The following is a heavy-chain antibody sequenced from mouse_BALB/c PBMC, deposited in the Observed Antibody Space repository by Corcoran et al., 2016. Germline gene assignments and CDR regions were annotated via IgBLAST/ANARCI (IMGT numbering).Heavy chain of an antibody. J-gene: IGHJ2*01. CDR3: AREVPGGNPFDY. CDR2: IYPYNDDI. V-gene: IGHV1S136*01. Sequence: EVQLQQSGPELVKPGASVKMSCKASGYTFTSYVIHWVKQKPGQGLEWIGYIYPYNDDIKYNEKFKGKATLTSDKSSSTAYMGLNSLTSEDSAVYYGAREVPGGNPFDYWGQGTTLAVSS. D-gene: IGHD2-1*01. CDR1: GYTFTSYV.